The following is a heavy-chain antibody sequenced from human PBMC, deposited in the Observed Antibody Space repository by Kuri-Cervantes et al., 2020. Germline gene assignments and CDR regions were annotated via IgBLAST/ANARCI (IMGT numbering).Heavy chain of an antibody. CDR3: ARSGAATKSATRDYFDY. Sequence: LSLTCAASGFTFSSYAMSWVRQAPGKGLEWVSAICGSGGSTYYADSVKGRFTISRDNSKNTLYLQMNSLRAEDTAVYYCARSGAATKSATRDYFDYWGQGTLVTVSS. CDR1: GFTFSSYA. V-gene: IGHV3-23*01. J-gene: IGHJ4*02. CDR2: ICGSGGST. D-gene: IGHD6-13*01.